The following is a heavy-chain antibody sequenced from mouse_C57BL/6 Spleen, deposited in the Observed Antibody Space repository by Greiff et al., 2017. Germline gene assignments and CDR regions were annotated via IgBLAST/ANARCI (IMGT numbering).Heavy chain of an antibody. Sequence: QVQLQQSGPGLVQPSQSLSITCTVSGFSLTSYGVHWVRQSPGKGLEWLGVIWSGGSTDYNAAFISRLSISKDNSKSQVFFKMNSLQADDTAIYYCARAYYSNYRFAYWGQGTLVTVSA. CDR2: IWSGGST. D-gene: IGHD2-5*01. CDR1: GFSLTSYG. J-gene: IGHJ3*01. V-gene: IGHV2-2*01. CDR3: ARAYYSNYRFAY.